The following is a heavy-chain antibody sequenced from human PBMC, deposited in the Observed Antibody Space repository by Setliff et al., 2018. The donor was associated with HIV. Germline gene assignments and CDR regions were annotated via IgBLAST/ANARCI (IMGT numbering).Heavy chain of an antibody. Sequence: SETLSLTCSVSGGSINSDNYYWGWIRQASGKGLEWSGSIYYSGTTYYNPYLRGRVTISIDRSRNHFSLTLNPVTAADTATYYCASRGIVVVTMSMPDEFFVHWGHGTLVTVSS. CDR1: GGSINSDNYY. CDR2: IYYSGTT. D-gene: IGHD2-21*02. V-gene: IGHV4-39*02. J-gene: IGHJ1*01. CDR3: ASRGIVVVTMSMPDEFFVH.